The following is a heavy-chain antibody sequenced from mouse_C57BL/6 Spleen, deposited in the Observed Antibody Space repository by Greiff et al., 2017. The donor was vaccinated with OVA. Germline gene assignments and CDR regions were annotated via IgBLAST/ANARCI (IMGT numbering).Heavy chain of an antibody. Sequence: EVKLMESGPGLVKPSQSLSLTCSVTGYSITSGYYWNWIRQFPGNKLEWMGYISYDGSNNYNPSLKNPISITRETTKNQFFLKLNSVTTEDTATYYCAREENYWYFDVWGTGTTVTVSS. CDR2: ISYDGSN. CDR3: AREENYWYFDV. J-gene: IGHJ1*03. CDR1: GYSITSGYY. V-gene: IGHV3-6*01.